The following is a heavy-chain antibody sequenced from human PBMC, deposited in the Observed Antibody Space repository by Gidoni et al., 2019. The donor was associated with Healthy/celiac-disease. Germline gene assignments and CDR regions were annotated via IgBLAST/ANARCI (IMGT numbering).Heavy chain of an antibody. CDR3: AREALYGDSGPFDY. CDR2: ISYDGSNK. Sequence: QVQLVESGGGVVQPGRSLRLSCAASGFTFSSYAMHWVRQAPGKGLEWVAVISYDGSNKYYADSVKGRFTISRDNSKNTLYLQMNSLRAEDTAVYYCAREALYGDSGPFDYWGQGTLVTVSS. D-gene: IGHD4-17*01. J-gene: IGHJ4*02. CDR1: GFTFSSYA. V-gene: IGHV3-30-3*01.